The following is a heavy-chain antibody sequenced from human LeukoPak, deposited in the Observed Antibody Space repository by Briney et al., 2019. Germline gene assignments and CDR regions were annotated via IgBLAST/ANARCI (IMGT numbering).Heavy chain of an antibody. J-gene: IGHJ5*02. CDR3: ARSIVVVPAGMTNWFDP. V-gene: IGHV4-34*01. CDR1: GGSFSGYY. D-gene: IGHD2-2*01. Sequence: PSETLSLTCAVYGGSFSGYYWRWIRQPPGKGLEWIGEINHSGSTNYNPSLKSRVTISVDTSKNQFSLKLSSVTAADTAVYYCARSIVVVPAGMTNWFDPWGQGTLVTVSS. CDR2: INHSGST.